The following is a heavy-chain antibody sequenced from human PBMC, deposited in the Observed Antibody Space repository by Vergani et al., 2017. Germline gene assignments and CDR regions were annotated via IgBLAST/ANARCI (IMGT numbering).Heavy chain of an antibody. V-gene: IGHV4-61*02. J-gene: IGHJ6*03. D-gene: IGHD3-3*01. CDR3: ARRSEEYDFWSGSAGYYYYMDV. CDR1: GGSISSGSYY. Sequence: QVQLQESGPGLVKPSQTLSLTCTVSGGSISSGSYYWRWIRQPAGKGLEWIGRIYTSGSTNYNPSLKSRGTISVDTSKNQFSLKLSAVTAADTAVYYCARRSEEYDFWSGSAGYYYYMDVWGKGTTVTVSS. CDR2: IYTSGST.